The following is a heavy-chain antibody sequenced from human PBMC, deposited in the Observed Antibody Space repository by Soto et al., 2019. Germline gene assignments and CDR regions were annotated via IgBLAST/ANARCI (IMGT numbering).Heavy chain of an antibody. V-gene: IGHV3-33*01. J-gene: IGHJ5*02. Sequence: GGSLRLSCAASGFTFSSYGMHWVRQAPGKGLERVAVIWYDGSNKYYADSVKGRFTISRDNSKNTLYLQMNSLRAEDTAVYYCAREARGVHVNRFDPWGEGTLVTVSS. CDR3: AREARGVHVNRFDP. CDR1: GFTFSSYG. D-gene: IGHD3-10*01. CDR2: IWYDGSNK.